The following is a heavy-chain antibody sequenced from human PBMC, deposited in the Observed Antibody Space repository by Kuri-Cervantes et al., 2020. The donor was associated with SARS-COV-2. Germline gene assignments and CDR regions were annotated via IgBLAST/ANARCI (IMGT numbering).Heavy chain of an antibody. CDR1: GFTFSSYA. CDR2: ISGSGGST. V-gene: IGHV3-23*01. Sequence: GESLKISCAASGFTFSSYAMSWVRQAPGKGLEWVSAISGSGGSTYYADSVKGRFTISRDNSKNTLYLQMNSLRAEDTAVYYCAKGYYDILTGYYVRIFFLYWGQGNRV. CDR3: AKGYYDILTGYYVRIFFLY. D-gene: IGHD3-9*01. J-gene: IGHJ4*02.